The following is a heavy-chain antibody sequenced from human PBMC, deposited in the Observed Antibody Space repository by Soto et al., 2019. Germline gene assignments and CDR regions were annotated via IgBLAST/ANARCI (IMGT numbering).Heavy chain of an antibody. Sequence: GGSLRLSCAASGFTFSSYAMSWVRQAPGKGLEWVSAISGSGGSTYYADSVKGRFTISRDNSKNTLYLQMNSLRAEDTAVYYCAKDQAAAGTLRRLYNWFDPWGQGTLVTVSS. D-gene: IGHD6-13*01. CDR3: AKDQAAAGTLRRLYNWFDP. V-gene: IGHV3-23*01. J-gene: IGHJ5*02. CDR2: ISGSGGST. CDR1: GFTFSSYA.